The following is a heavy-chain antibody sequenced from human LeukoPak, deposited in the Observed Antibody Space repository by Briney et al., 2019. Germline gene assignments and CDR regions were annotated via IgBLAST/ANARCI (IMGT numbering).Heavy chain of an antibody. Sequence: ASVKVSCKASGYTFTSYDINWVRQATGQGLEWMGWMNPNSGNTGYAQKFQGRVTITRNTSIGTTYMELSSLRSEDTAVYYCAREAITMVREEPFDYWGHGSLVTVSS. D-gene: IGHD3-10*01. CDR1: GYTFTSYD. V-gene: IGHV1-8*03. CDR3: AREAITMVREEPFDY. J-gene: IGHJ4*01. CDR2: MNPNSGNT.